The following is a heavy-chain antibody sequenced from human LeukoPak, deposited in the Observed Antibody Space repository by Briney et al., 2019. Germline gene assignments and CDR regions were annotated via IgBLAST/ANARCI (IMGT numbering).Heavy chain of an antibody. CDR3: ARIRDSGSYYYYYGMDV. Sequence: GGSLRLSCAVSGFTFSNYSMNWVRQAPGKGLEWVSYISRSSSTILYADSVKGRFTISRDKAKNSVYLRMNSLRDEDTAVYYCARIRDSGSYYYYYGMDVWGQGTTVTVSS. CDR1: GFTFSNYS. CDR2: ISRSSSTI. D-gene: IGHD1-26*01. V-gene: IGHV3-48*02. J-gene: IGHJ6*02.